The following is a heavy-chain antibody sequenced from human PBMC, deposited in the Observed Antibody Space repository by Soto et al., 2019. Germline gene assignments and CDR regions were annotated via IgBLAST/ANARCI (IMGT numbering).Heavy chain of an antibody. CDR3: ARDGREASGMDV. Sequence: PSETLSLTCTVSGGSISSHYWSWVRQAPGEGLKWIGHIYYRGSTTYNPSLRSRSTISVDTSNNQFSLKLNSVTTADTAVYYCARDGREASGMDVWGQGTKVTVSS. CDR1: GGSISSHY. CDR2: IYYRGST. D-gene: IGHD1-26*01. J-gene: IGHJ6*02. V-gene: IGHV4-59*11.